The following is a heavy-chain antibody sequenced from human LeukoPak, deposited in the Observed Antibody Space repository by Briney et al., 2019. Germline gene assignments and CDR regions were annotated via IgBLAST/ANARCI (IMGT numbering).Heavy chain of an antibody. CDR2: MNPNSGNT. V-gene: IGHV1-8*01. D-gene: IGHD5-24*01. J-gene: IGHJ6*03. CDR3: ARGDGYANYYYYYMDV. Sequence: RWASVKVSCKASGYTFTSYDINWVRQATGQGLEWMGWMNPNSGNTGYAQKFQGRVTMTRNTSISTAYMELSSLRSEDTAVYYCARGDGYANYYYYYMDVWGKGTTATVSS. CDR1: GYTFTSYD.